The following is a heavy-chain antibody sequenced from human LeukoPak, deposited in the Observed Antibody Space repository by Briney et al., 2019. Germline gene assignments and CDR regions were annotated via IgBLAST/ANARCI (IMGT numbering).Heavy chain of an antibody. Sequence: SETLSLTCTVSGGSISSYYWSRIRQPPGKGPEWIGYIYYSGSTNYNPSLKSRVTISVDTSKNQFSLKLSSVTAADTAVYYCARDVGGSYDYWGQGTLVTVSS. CDR3: ARDVGGSYDY. CDR1: GGSISSYY. V-gene: IGHV4-59*12. CDR2: IYYSGST. D-gene: IGHD1-26*01. J-gene: IGHJ4*02.